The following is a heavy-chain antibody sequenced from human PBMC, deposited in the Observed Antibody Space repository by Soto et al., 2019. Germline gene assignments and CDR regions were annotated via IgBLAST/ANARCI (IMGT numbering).Heavy chain of an antibody. Sequence: SETLSLTCTVSGGSISSYYWSWIRQPPGKGLEWIGYIYYSGSTNYNPSLKSRVTISVDTSKNQFSLKLSSVTAADTAVYYCARHIFQGGIAVAGTLYFDYWGQGTLVTVS. J-gene: IGHJ4*02. CDR3: ARHIFQGGIAVAGTLYFDY. V-gene: IGHV4-59*08. CDR1: GGSISSYY. CDR2: IYYSGST. D-gene: IGHD6-19*01.